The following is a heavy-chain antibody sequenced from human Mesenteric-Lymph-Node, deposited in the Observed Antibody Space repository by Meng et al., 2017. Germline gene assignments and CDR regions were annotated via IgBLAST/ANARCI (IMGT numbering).Heavy chain of an antibody. CDR1: GYTFSSSYA. V-gene: IGHV7-4-1*02. CDR3: ARAPLYYGFWSSHPTQLDS. D-gene: IGHD3-3*01. Sequence: QVQLVQSGSELKKPGASVEVSCKASGYTFSSSYAMSWVRQAPGQGLEWMGWIDTNTGNPTYAQGFTGHFVFSLDTSVNTAFLQITNLKAEDTAVYYCARAPLYYGFWSSHPTQLDSWGQGTLVTVSS. J-gene: IGHJ4*02. CDR2: IDTNTGNP.